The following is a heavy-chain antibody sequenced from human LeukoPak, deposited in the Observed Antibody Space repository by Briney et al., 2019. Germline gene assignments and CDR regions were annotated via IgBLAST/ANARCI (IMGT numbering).Heavy chain of an antibody. J-gene: IGHJ5*02. V-gene: IGHV4-34*01. D-gene: IGHD6-13*01. CDR2: INHSGST. CDR1: GGSFSGYY. Sequence: SETLSLTCAVYGGSFSGYYWSWIRQPPGKGLEWIGEINHSGSTNYNPSLKSRVTISVDTSKNQFSLKLSSVTAADTAVYYCAGGYSIAAAGPLYNWFDPWGQGTLVTVSS. CDR3: AGGYSIAAAGPLYNWFDP.